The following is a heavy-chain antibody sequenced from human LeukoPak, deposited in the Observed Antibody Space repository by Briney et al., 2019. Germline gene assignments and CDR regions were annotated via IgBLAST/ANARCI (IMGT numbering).Heavy chain of an antibody. D-gene: IGHD2-2*01. J-gene: IGHJ4*02. CDR3: AEARSYQPLTYTFDY. CDR2: ISGSGGST. CDR1: GLTFSSFA. Sequence: GGSLRLSCAASGLTFSSFAMNWVRQAPGKGLEWVSGISGSGGSTYYADSVKGRFTISRDNSRNTLYLQMSSLRAEDTAIYYCAEARSYQPLTYTFDYWGQGTLVTVSS. V-gene: IGHV3-23*01.